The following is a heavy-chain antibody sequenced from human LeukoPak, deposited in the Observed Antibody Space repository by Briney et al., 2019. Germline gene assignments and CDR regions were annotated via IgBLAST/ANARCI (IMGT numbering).Heavy chain of an antibody. D-gene: IGHD3/OR15-3a*01. CDR1: GGSFSGYY. J-gene: IGHJ6*03. V-gene: IGHV4-34*01. CDR3: ARGLWTGYYYMDV. Sequence: SETLSLTCAVYGGSFSGYYWSWIRQPPGKGLEWIGEINHSGGTNYNPSLKSRVTISVDTSKNQFSLKLSSVTAADTAVYYCARGLWTGYYYMDVWGKGTTVTVSS. CDR2: INHSGGT.